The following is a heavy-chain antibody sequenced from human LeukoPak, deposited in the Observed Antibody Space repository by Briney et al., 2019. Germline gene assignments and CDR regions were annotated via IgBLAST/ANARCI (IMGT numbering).Heavy chain of an antibody. CDR3: ARDQEGFDY. CDR1: GYTFTSNY. J-gene: IGHJ4*02. CDR2: IYPRDGST. Sequence: GASVKVSCKASGYTFTSNYIHWVRQAPGQGLEWMGMIYPRDGSTSYAQKFQGRVTVTRDTYTGTVHMELSGLRSEDTAVYYCARDQEGFDYWGQGTLVTVSS. V-gene: IGHV1-46*01.